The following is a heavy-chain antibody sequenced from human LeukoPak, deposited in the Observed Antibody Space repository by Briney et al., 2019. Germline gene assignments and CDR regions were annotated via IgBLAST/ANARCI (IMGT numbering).Heavy chain of an antibody. CDR1: GGSFSGYY. CDR3: ARGLLRQTTVTTRDY. CDR2: INHSGST. J-gene: IGHJ4*02. V-gene: IGHV4-34*01. Sequence: IPSETLSLTCAVYGGSFSGYYWSWIRQPPEKGLEWIGEINHSGSTNYNPSLKSRVTISVDTSKNQFSLKLSSVTAADTAVYYCARGLLRQTTVTTRDYWGQGTLVTVSS. D-gene: IGHD4-17*01.